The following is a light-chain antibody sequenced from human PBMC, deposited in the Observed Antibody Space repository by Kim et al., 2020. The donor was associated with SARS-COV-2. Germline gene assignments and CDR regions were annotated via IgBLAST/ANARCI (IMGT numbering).Light chain of an antibody. V-gene: IGKV1-16*02. CDR1: QGITTS. Sequence: SSVGDRVTITCRASQGITTSLAWFQQKPGKAPKSLIYAASNLQSGVPSKFSGSGSGTDFTLTINTLQPEDFATYYCQQYYNYPLTFGGGTKVDIK. CDR2: AAS. CDR3: QQYYNYPLT. J-gene: IGKJ4*01.